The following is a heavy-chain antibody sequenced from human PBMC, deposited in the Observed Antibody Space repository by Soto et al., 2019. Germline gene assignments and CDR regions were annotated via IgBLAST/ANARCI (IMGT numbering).Heavy chain of an antibody. V-gene: IGHV1-3*01. CDR3: ARAKYDYIWGSYHPFDQ. CDR1: GKSFDNFA. D-gene: IGHD3-16*02. CDR2: INVGDDKT. Sequence: VQLVQSGAEVKKPGASVRLSCKVSGKSFDNFAVHWVRQTPGQRPEWMGRINVGDDKTKYSEKFQGRVIVSYDTSATTANMELRALSSEDTAVYYCARAKYDYIWGSYHPFDQWAQGAQVTVAS. J-gene: IGHJ4*02.